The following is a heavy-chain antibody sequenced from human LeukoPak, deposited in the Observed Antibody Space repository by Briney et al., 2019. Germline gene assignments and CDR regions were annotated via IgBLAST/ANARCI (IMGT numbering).Heavy chain of an antibody. D-gene: IGHD6-19*01. CDR3: ARDPTGWSSHFDY. J-gene: IGHJ4*02. Sequence: GRSLRLSCAASGFTFDDYAMHWVRQAPGKCLEWVSGISWNSGSIGYADSVKGRFTISRDNAKNSLYLQMNSLRAEDTAVYYCARDPTGWSSHFDYWGQGTLVTVSS. CDR2: ISWNSGSI. CDR1: GFTFDDYA. V-gene: IGHV3-9*01.